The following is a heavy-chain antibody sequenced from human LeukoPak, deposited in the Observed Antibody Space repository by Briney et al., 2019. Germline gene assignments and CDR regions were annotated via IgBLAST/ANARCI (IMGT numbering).Heavy chain of an antibody. Sequence: GGSLRLSCAASEFTFSSYAMHGVRQAPGKGLEGVAVISYDGSNKYYADSVKGRFTISRDNSKNTLYLQMNSLRAEDTAVYYCARESGDTYDILDYWGQGTLVTVSS. CDR2: ISYDGSNK. V-gene: IGHV3-30-3*01. CDR3: ARESGDTYDILDY. D-gene: IGHD3-9*01. CDR1: EFTFSSYA. J-gene: IGHJ4*02.